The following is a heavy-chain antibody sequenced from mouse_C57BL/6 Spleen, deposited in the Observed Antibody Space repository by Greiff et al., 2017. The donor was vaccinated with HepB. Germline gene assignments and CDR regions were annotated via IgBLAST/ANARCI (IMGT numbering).Heavy chain of an antibody. CDR3: ARGTYPGGGFAY. Sequence: VQLQQSGPELVKPGASVKISCKASGYAFSSSWMNWVKQRPGKGLEWIGRIYPGDGDTNYNGKFKGKATLTADKSSSTAYMQLSSLTSEDSAVYFCARGTYPGGGFAYWGQGTLVTVSA. CDR1: GYAFSSSW. D-gene: IGHD3-3*01. V-gene: IGHV1-82*01. CDR2: IYPGDGDT. J-gene: IGHJ3*01.